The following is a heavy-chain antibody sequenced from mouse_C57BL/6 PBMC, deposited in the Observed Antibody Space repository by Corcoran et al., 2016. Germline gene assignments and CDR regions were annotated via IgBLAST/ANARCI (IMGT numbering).Heavy chain of an antibody. Sequence: EVQLQQSVAELVRPGASVKLSCTASGFNIKNTYMHWVKQRPEQGLEWIGRIDPANGNTKYAPKFQGKPTITADTSPNTAYLQISSLTSEDTAIYYCARNPLITTVVATGYFDYWGQGTTLTVSS. CDR2: IDPANGNT. J-gene: IGHJ2*01. CDR1: GFNIKNTY. CDR3: ARNPLITTVVATGYFDY. D-gene: IGHD1-1*01. V-gene: IGHV14-3*01.